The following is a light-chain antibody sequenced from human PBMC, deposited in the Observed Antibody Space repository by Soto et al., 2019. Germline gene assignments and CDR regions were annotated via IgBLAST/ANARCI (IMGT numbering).Light chain of an antibody. Sequence: DVVLTQSPLSLPVTLGQPASISCRSSQSLIHSDGSTYLSWFQQRPGQSPRRLIYEVSDRDSGVPDRFSGSGSGTDFTLKISRVEAEYVGVYYCMQGTHWPWTFGQGTKVELK. V-gene: IGKV2-30*02. J-gene: IGKJ1*01. CDR3: MQGTHWPWT. CDR2: EVS. CDR1: QSLIHSDGSTY.